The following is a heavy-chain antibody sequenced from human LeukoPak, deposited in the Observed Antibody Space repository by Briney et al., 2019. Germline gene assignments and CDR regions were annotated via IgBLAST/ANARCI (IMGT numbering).Heavy chain of an antibody. CDR2: ISGSGGST. D-gene: IGHD6-13*01. V-gene: IGHV3-23*01. CDR3: ANTIALAAARTHYYYGMDV. Sequence: LTGASLRLSCAASGFTFSSYAMSWVRQAPGKGLEWVSAISGSGGSTYYADSVKGRFTISRDNSKNTLYLQMNSLRAEDTAVYYCANTIALAAARTHYYYGMDVWGQGTTVTVSS. CDR1: GFTFSSYA. J-gene: IGHJ6*02.